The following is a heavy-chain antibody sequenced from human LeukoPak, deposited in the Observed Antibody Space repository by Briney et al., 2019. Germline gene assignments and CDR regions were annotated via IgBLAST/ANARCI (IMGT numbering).Heavy chain of an antibody. CDR1: GYTFTDYY. Sequence: ASVKDSCKASGYTFTDYYMHWVRQAPGQGLEWMGWINPDSGVTTFAQKFQGRVILTRDTSISPAYIELSRLRSDDTAVYYCARPPGRDGYNRYEYWGQGTLVTVSS. V-gene: IGHV1-2*02. J-gene: IGHJ4*02. D-gene: IGHD5-24*01. CDR3: ARPPGRDGYNRYEY. CDR2: INPDSGVT.